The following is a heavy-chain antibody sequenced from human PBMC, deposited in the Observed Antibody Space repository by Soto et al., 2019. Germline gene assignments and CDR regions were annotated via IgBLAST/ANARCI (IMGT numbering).Heavy chain of an antibody. J-gene: IGHJ5*02. CDR3: ARAESLRYFDWLLPFDP. CDR1: GYTFTSYY. Sequence: SVKVSCKASGYTFTSYYMHWVRQAPGQGLEWMGIINPSGGSTSYAQKFQGRVTMTRDTSTSTVYMELSSLRSEDTAVYYCARAESLRYFDWLLPFDPWGPGTLVNVSS. V-gene: IGHV1-46*03. CDR2: INPSGGST. D-gene: IGHD3-9*01.